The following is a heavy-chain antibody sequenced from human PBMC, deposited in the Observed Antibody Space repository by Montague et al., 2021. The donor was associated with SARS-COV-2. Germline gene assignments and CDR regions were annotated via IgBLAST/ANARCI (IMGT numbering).Heavy chain of an antibody. J-gene: IGHJ6*02. CDR2: IDYSGST. CDR3: ARLPYDTSYVMDV. Sequence: SETLSLTCTVSGGSISTYYWYWIRQFPAKGLEWIGYIDYSGSTNSNPYLQSGVIISVDRSKIQFSLKLNSVTAADTAIYYCARLPYDTSYVMDVWGQGTTVTVSS. CDR1: GGSISTYY. V-gene: IGHV4-59*01. D-gene: IGHD3-9*01.